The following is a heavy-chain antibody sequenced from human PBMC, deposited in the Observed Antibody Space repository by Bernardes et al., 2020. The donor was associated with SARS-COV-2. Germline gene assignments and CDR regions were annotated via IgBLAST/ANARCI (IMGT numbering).Heavy chain of an antibody. CDR3: ARGKGKGSSWYYYDYGMDV. V-gene: IGHV3-23*01. J-gene: IGHJ6*02. Sequence: GGSLRLSCSASGFPFSSYAMSWVRQAPGKGREWVSAISGSGGSTYYADSVKGRFTISRDNSKNTLYQQMNSLRSDDTAVYYGARGKGKGSSWYYYDYGMDVWGQGTTVTVSS. CDR2: ISGSGGST. CDR1: GFPFSSYA. D-gene: IGHD6-13*01.